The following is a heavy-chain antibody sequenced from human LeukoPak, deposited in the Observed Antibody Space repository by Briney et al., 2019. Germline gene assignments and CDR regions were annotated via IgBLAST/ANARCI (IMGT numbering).Heavy chain of an antibody. V-gene: IGHV4-39*07. CDR1: GGSISSSSYY. CDR3: ARDPPYDFWSGYYFDY. Sequence: SETLSLTCTVSGGSISSSSYYWGWIRQPPGKGLEWIGSIYYSGFTYSNPSLKSRVALSLDTSKNQFSLKLRSLTAADTAVYYCARDPPYDFWSGYYFDYWGQGTLVTVSS. D-gene: IGHD3-3*01. CDR2: IYYSGFT. J-gene: IGHJ4*02.